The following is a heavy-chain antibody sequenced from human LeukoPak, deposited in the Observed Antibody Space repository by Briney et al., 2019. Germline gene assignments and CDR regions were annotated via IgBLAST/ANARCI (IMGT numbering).Heavy chain of an antibody. CDR2: ISYDGSNK. V-gene: IGHV3-30*04. J-gene: IGHJ4*02. Sequence: GGSLRLSCAASGFTFSSYAMHWVRQAPGKGLEWVAVISYDGSNKYYADSVKGRFTISRDNSKNTLYLQMNSLRAEDTAVYYCARGEYNWNYAVGFDYWGRGTLVTVSS. D-gene: IGHD1-7*01. CDR1: GFTFSSYA. CDR3: ARGEYNWNYAVGFDY.